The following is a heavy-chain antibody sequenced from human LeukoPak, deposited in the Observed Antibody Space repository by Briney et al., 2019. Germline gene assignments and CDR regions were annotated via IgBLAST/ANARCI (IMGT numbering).Heavy chain of an antibody. Sequence: PGGSLRLSCAASGFTFSDYYMSWIREAPGKGLEWLSYISGSGSHTTYADFVRGRFTISRDNAKNSLSLQVNSLRADDTAVYYCARVGSTVAAGTPDYWGQGTLVTVSS. CDR3: ARVGSTVAAGTPDY. V-gene: IGHV3-11*06. J-gene: IGHJ4*02. D-gene: IGHD6-13*01. CDR2: ISGSGSHT. CDR1: GFTFSDYY.